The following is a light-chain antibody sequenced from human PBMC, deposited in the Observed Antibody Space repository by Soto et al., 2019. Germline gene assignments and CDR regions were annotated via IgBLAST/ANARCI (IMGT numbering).Light chain of an antibody. Sequence: DIQMTQSPSTLSASLGERVTITCRASQSISSWLAWYQQKPGKAPKLLIYDASSLESGVPSRFSGSGSGTEFTLTISSLQPDDFATDYCRQYNSYSPRTFGGGTKVDIK. V-gene: IGKV1-5*01. J-gene: IGKJ4*02. CDR3: RQYNSYSPRT. CDR2: DAS. CDR1: QSISSW.